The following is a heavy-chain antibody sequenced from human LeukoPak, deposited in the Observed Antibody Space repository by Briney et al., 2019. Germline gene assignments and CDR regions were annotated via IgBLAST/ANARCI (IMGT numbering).Heavy chain of an antibody. Sequence: PGGSLRLSCAASRFTFSNAWMSWVRQAPGKGLEWVGRIKSKTDGGTTDYAAPVKGRFTISRDNSRNTLYLQMNSLRAEDTAVYYCARDGFSSSWYGRALDYWGQGTLVTVSS. CDR2: IKSKTDGGTT. D-gene: IGHD6-13*01. CDR3: ARDGFSSSWYGRALDY. V-gene: IGHV3-15*01. CDR1: RFTFSNAW. J-gene: IGHJ4*02.